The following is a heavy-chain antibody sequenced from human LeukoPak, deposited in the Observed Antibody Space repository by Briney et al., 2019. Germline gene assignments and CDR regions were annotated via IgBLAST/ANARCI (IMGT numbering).Heavy chain of an antibody. CDR1: GGSISSGDYY. V-gene: IGHV4-30-4*08. CDR2: IYYSGST. CDR3: ARVGYYDSSGYPQLYYYYYMDV. J-gene: IGHJ6*03. D-gene: IGHD3-22*01. Sequence: PSETLSLTCTVSGGSISSGDYYWSWIRQPPGKGLEWIGYIYYSGSTYYNPSLKSRVTISVDTSKSQFSLKLSSVTAADTAVYYCARVGYYDSSGYPQLYYYYYMDVWGKGTTVTVSS.